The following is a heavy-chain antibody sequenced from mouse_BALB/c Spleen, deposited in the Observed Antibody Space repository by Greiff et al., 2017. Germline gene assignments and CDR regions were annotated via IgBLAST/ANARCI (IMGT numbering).Heavy chain of an antibody. CDR3: ACTFYGNRAWFAY. J-gene: IGHJ3*01. D-gene: IGHD2-10*01. Sequence: EVKLQESGPELVKPGASVKISCKTSGYTFTEYTMHWVKQSHGKSLEWIGGINPNNGGTSYNQKFKGKATLTVDKSSSTAYMELRSLTSEDSAVYYCACTFYGNRAWFAYWGQGTLVTVSA. CDR2: INPNNGGT. V-gene: IGHV1-18*01. CDR1: GYTFTEYT.